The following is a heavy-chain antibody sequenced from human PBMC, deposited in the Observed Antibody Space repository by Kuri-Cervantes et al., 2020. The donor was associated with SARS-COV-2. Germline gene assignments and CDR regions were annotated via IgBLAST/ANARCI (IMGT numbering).Heavy chain of an antibody. CDR1: GFTFSSYS. J-gene: IGHJ4*02. V-gene: IGHV3-21*01. CDR2: ISSSSSYI. Sequence: GESLKISCAASGFTFSSYSMNWVRQAPGKGLEWVSSISSSSSYIYYADSVKGRFTISRDNAKNSLYLQMNSLRDEDTAVYYCAILSHPRRSGSYYAGQGYWGQGTLVTVSS. D-gene: IGHD1-26*01. CDR3: AILSHPRRSGSYYAGQGY.